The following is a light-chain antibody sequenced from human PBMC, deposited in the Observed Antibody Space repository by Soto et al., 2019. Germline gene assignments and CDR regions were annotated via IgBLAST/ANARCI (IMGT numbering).Light chain of an antibody. J-gene: IGLJ3*02. V-gene: IGLV2-23*01. Sequence: QSALTQPASVSGXXXXSITXXXTXTSSDIGSYNLVSWYQQHPGKAPKFMIYEGSKRPSGVSNRFSGSKSGNTASLTISGLQAEDEADYYCCSYAGSSSWVFGGGTKLTVL. CDR2: EGS. CDR1: SSDIGSYNL. CDR3: CSYAGSSSWV.